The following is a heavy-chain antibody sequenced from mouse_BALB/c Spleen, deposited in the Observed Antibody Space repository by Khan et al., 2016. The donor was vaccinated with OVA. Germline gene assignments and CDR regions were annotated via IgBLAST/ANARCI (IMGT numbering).Heavy chain of an antibody. V-gene: IGHV2-2*02. CDR2: IWSGGST. Sequence: VQLEESGPGLVQPSPSLSITCTVSGFSLTNFGVHWVRQSPGKGLEWLGVIWSGGSTDYNEAFKSRLSISKANSKTQVFFKMNSLQPNDTATYYGATREYRMTWFAYWGQGTLVTVSA. CDR3: ATREYRMTWFAY. J-gene: IGHJ3*01. CDR1: GFSLTNFG.